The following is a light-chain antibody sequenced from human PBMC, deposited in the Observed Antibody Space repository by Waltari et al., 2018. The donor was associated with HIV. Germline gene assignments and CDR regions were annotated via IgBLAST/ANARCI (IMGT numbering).Light chain of an antibody. CDR1: SSDVATYKL. V-gene: IGLV2-23*02. Sequence: QSALTQPASVSGSPGQSITISCTRTSSDVATYKLVSWYQQHPGKAPKLMIYEISKRPSGVSDRFSGSKSGDTASLTISGLQAEDEADYYCCSYVSNVIFGGGTKLTVL. CDR3: CSYVSNVI. J-gene: IGLJ2*01. CDR2: EIS.